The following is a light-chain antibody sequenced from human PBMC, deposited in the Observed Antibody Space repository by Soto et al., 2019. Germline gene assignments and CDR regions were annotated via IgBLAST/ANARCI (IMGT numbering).Light chain of an antibody. Sequence: HSALTQPASVSGSPGQSVTISCTATSSDVGDYNFVSWYQQHPGKAPKLLIYEVRNRPSGVSNRFSASKSGNTASLTISGLQAEDEADYYCSSYTTRNTVVFGGGTQLTVL. CDR3: SSYTTRNTVV. V-gene: IGLV2-14*01. CDR2: EVR. CDR1: SSDVGDYNF. J-gene: IGLJ7*01.